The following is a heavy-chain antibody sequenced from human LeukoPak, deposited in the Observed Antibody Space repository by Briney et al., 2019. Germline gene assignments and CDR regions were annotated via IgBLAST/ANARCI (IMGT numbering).Heavy chain of an antibody. D-gene: IGHD3-10*02. CDR1: GFTFSSYT. CDR2: ISSSSEYI. V-gene: IGHV3-21*01. J-gene: IGHJ6*04. Sequence: GGSLRLSCAASGFTFSSYTMYWVRQAPGKGLEWVSSISSSSEYIYYADSVKGRFTISRDNAKNSLYLQMNSLRAEDTAVYYCAELGITMIGGVWGKGTTVTISS. CDR3: AELGITMIGGV.